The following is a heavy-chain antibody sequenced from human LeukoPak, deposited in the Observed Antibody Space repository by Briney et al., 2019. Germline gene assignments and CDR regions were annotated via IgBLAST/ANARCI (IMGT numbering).Heavy chain of an antibody. CDR1: GFTFSSYV. CDR3: AKLGYCSGGSCYRIYYYGMDV. Sequence: PGGSLRLSCAASGFTFSSYVMSWVRQAPGKGLEWVSGISGSGGSTYYADSVKGRFTISRDNSKNTLYLQMNSLRVEDTAVYYCAKLGYCSGGSCYRIYYYGMDVWGQGTTVTVSS. J-gene: IGHJ6*02. D-gene: IGHD2-15*01. CDR2: ISGSGGST. V-gene: IGHV3-23*01.